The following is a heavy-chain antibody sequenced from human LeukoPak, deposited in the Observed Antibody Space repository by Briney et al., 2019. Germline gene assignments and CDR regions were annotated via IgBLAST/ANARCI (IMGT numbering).Heavy chain of an antibody. Sequence: GGSERLSCVASGFTFTSYAMNWVRQAPGKGLEWVSGFSGSGGRIYYADSVKGRFTISRGNSKNMVYLQMNSLRDEDTAVYFCAKDGCSGGSFFSHFDCWGQGRLVSVSS. CDR2: FSGSGGRI. J-gene: IGHJ4*01. D-gene: IGHD2-15*01. CDR3: AKDGCSGGSFFSHFDC. V-gene: IGHV3-23*01. CDR1: GFTFTSYA.